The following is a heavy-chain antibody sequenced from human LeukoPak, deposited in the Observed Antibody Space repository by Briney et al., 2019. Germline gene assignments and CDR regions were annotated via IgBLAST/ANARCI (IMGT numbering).Heavy chain of an antibody. V-gene: IGHV4-4*07. CDR2: IYTSGST. D-gene: IGHD2-2*01. J-gene: IGHJ6*03. CDR1: GGSISSYY. CDR3: ARVVPAAIPRAYYYYYYYMDV. Sequence: TSETLSLTCTVSGGSISSYYWSWIRQPAGKGLEWIGRIYTSGSTNYNPSLKSRVTISVDTSKNQFSLKLSSVTAADTAVYYCARVVPAAIPRAYYYYYYYMDVWGKGTTATVSS.